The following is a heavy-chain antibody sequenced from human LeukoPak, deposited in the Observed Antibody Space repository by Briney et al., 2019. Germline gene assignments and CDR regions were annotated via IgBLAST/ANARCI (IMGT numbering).Heavy chain of an antibody. J-gene: IGHJ3*02. CDR3: AKDIDNQYYYDSSGYLGAFDI. D-gene: IGHD3-22*01. CDR2: ISYDGSNK. Sequence: GGSLRLSCAASGFTFSSYAMHWVRQAPGKGLEWVAVISYDGSNKYYADSVKGRFTISRDNSKNTLYLQMNSLRAEDTAVYYCAKDIDNQYYYDSSGYLGAFDIWGQGQWSPSLQ. CDR1: GFTFSSYA. V-gene: IGHV3-30-3*01.